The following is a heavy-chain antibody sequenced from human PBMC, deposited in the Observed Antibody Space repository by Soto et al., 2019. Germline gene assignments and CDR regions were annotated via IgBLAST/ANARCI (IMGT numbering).Heavy chain of an antibody. CDR3: ARTESSSWSFFYYGMEF. CDR1: CGSIGSYY. Sequence: SETLSRTCTVTCGSIGSYYWSCIRQSPWRGLEWIVCVYYSDGTNYNPSLKSRATMSMEKSNNQFSLRLGSVTAADTAVYYCARTESSSWSFFYYGMEFWGQGTTVTVSS. D-gene: IGHD6-13*01. CDR2: VYYSDGT. J-gene: IGHJ6*01. V-gene: IGHV4-59*01.